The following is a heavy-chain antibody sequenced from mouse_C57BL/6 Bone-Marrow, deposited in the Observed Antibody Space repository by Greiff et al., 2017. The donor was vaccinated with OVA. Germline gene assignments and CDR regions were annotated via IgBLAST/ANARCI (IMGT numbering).Heavy chain of an antibody. CDR2: SRNKANDYTT. V-gene: IGHV7-1*01. D-gene: IGHD1-1*01. Sequence: EVKLVESGGGLVQSGRSLRLSCATSGFTFSDFYMEWVRQAPGKGLEWIAASRNKANDYTTEYSASVKGRFIVSRDTAQSILYLQMNALRAEDTAIYYCARDRHYGSSYDYAMDYWGQGTSVTVSS. CDR1: GFTFSDFY. CDR3: ARDRHYGSSYDYAMDY. J-gene: IGHJ4*01.